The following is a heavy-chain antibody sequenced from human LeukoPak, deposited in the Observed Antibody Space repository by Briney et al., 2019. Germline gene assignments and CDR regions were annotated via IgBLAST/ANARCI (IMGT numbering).Heavy chain of an antibody. D-gene: IGHD3-10*01. CDR3: ARPTQSSGSYYGLLDY. V-gene: IGHV3-48*03. Sequence: GGSPRLSCAASGFTFSSYEMNRGRQAPGEGLEWVSYISSSGSTIYYADSVKGRFTLSRDNAKNSLYLQMNSLRAEDTAVYYCARPTQSSGSYYGLLDYWGQGTLVTVSS. CDR2: ISSSGSTI. J-gene: IGHJ4*02. CDR1: GFTFSSYE.